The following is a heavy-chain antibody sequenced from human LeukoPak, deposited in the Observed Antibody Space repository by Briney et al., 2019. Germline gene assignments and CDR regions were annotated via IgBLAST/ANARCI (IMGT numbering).Heavy chain of an antibody. CDR3: ARPLYDSSGYYFDY. D-gene: IGHD3-22*01. J-gene: IGHJ4*02. CDR2: ISAYNGNT. CDR1: GYTFTSYG. V-gene: IGHV1-18*01. Sequence: ASVKVSCKASGYTFTSYGISWVRQAPGQGPEWMGWISAYNGNTNYAQKLQGRVTMTTDTSTSTAYMELRSLRSDDTAVYYCARPLYDSSGYYFDYWGQGTLVTVSS.